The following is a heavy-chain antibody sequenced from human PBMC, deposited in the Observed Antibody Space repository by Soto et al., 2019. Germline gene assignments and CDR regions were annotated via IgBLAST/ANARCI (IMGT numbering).Heavy chain of an antibody. D-gene: IGHD4-17*01. Sequence: QVQLVQSGAEVKKPGASVKVSCKASGYTFTSYAMHWVRLAPGQRLEWMGWINAGNGNTKYSQKFQGRVTITRDTSASTAYMELSSLRSEDTAVYYCAREVSPLTVTTSFQHWGQGTLVTVSS. V-gene: IGHV1-3*01. CDR3: AREVSPLTVTTSFQH. CDR1: GYTFTSYA. CDR2: INAGNGNT. J-gene: IGHJ1*01.